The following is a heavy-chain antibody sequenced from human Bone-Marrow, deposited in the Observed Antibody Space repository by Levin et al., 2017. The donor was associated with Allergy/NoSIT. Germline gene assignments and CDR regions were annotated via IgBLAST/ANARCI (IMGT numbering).Heavy chain of an antibody. J-gene: IGHJ4*02. V-gene: IGHV3-30*04. CDR3: ARAARLGHYLNS. CDR2: ISYDSSKT. CDR1: GFTFNSYS. Sequence: PGGSLRLSCAASGFTFNSYSMHWVRQAPGKGLAWVALISYDSSKTYYADSVKGRFTISRDNSNNTLSLQMNSLRPEDTAIYYCARAARLGHYLNSWGQGTLVIVSS.